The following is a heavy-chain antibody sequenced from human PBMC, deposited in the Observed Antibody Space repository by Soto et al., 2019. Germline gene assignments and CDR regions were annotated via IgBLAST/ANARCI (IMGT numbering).Heavy chain of an antibody. J-gene: IGHJ4*02. CDR2: ISYDGNSK. V-gene: IGHV3-30*03. CDR1: GFTFYTSA. Sequence: QVQLVESGGGVVQPGRSLRLSCAASGFTFYTSALHWVRQAPGKGLEWVTFISYDGNSKYYTDSVKGRFTISRDNSKNALYLQMNSLRAEDTAVYYCAMRVGATDYWGQGTLFIVSS. CDR3: AMRVGATDY. D-gene: IGHD1-26*01.